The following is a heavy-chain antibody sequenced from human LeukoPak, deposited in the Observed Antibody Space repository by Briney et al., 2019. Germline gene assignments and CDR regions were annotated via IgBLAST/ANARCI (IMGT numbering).Heavy chain of an antibody. CDR3: ARIRKGLGYYGSGSYRNYYYYMDV. CDR1: GGSFSGYY. Sequence: KTSETLSLTCAVYGGSFSGYYWSWIRQPPGKGLEWIGEINHSGSTNYNPSLKSRVTISVDTSKNQFSLKLSSVTAADTAVYYCARIRKGLGYYGSGSYRNYYYYMDVWGKGTTVTVSS. V-gene: IGHV4-34*01. J-gene: IGHJ6*03. CDR2: INHSGST. D-gene: IGHD3-10*01.